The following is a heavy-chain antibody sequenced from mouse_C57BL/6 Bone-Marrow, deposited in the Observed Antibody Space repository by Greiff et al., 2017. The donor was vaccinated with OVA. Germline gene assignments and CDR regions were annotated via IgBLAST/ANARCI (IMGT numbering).Heavy chain of an antibody. CDR2: ISDGGSYT. J-gene: IGHJ1*03. CDR1: GFTFSSYA. Sequence: VKLMESGGGLVKPGGSLKLSCAASGFTFSSYAMSWVRQTPEKRLEWVATISDGGSYTYYPDNVKGRFTISRDNAKNNLYLQMSHLKSEDTAMYYCARVYYDYVVWYFDVWGTGTTVTVSS. V-gene: IGHV5-4*03. CDR3: ARVYYDYVVWYFDV. D-gene: IGHD2-4*01.